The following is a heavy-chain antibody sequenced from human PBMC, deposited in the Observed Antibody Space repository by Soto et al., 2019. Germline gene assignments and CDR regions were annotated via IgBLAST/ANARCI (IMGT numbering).Heavy chain of an antibody. CDR3: ARIGVTYSDYYGMDV. J-gene: IGHJ6*02. D-gene: IGHD2-8*01. Sequence: QVQLMESGGGVVQPGRSLTLSCAASGFTFSSYVMHWVRQAPGKGLEWVAVIWYDGTNKYHADSVKGRFTISRDNSRNTLYLQMNSLRAEDTAVYYCARIGVTYSDYYGMDVWGQGTTVTVSS. CDR1: GFTFSSYV. CDR2: IWYDGTNK. V-gene: IGHV3-33*01.